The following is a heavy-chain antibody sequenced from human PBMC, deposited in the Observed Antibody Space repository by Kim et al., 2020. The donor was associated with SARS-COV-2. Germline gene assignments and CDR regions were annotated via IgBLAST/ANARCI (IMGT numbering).Heavy chain of an antibody. D-gene: IGHD6-13*01. CDR3: TSAGGYSSSWFPSDY. Sequence: GGSLRLSCTASGFTFGDYAMSWFRQAPGKGLEWVGFIRSKAYGGTTEYAASVKGRFTISRDDSKSIAYLQMNSLKTEDTAVYYCTSAGGYSSSWFPSDYWGQGTLVTVSS. CDR2: IRSKAYGGTT. CDR1: GFTFGDYA. J-gene: IGHJ4*02. V-gene: IGHV3-49*03.